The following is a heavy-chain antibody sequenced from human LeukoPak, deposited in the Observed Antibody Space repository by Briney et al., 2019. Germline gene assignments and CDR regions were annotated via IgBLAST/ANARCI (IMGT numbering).Heavy chain of an antibody. CDR1: GYTFTGYY. V-gene: IGHV1-69*10. D-gene: IGHD4-23*01. Sequence: SVKVSCKASGYTFTGYYMHWVRQAPGQGLEWMGWINPILGIANYAQKFQGRVTITADKSTSTAYMELSSLRSEDTAVYYCARETWVNGMDVWGQGTTVTVSS. CDR3: ARETWVNGMDV. CDR2: INPILGIA. J-gene: IGHJ6*02.